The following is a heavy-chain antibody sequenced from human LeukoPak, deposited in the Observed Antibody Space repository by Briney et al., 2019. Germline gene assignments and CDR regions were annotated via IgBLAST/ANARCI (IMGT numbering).Heavy chain of an antibody. CDR3: AKGRGWFGESDFDY. Sequence: GGSLRLSCAASGFTFSSYGMHWVRQAPGKGLEWVAVIWYDGSNKYYADSVKGRFTISRDNSKNTLYLQINSLRAEDTAVYYCAKGRGWFGESDFDYWGQGTLVTVSS. CDR2: IWYDGSNK. J-gene: IGHJ4*02. D-gene: IGHD3-10*01. V-gene: IGHV3-33*06. CDR1: GFTFSSYG.